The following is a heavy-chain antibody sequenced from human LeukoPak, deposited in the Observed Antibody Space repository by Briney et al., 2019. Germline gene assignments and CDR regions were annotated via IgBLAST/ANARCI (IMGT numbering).Heavy chain of an antibody. CDR3: ATTPRAAAGTGGFDY. CDR1: GGSISSYY. J-gene: IGHJ4*02. D-gene: IGHD6-13*01. CDR2: IYYSGST. Sequence: SETLSLTCTVSGGSISSYYWSWIRQPPGKGLEWIGYIYYSGSTNYNPSLKSRVTISVDTSKNQFSLKLSSVTAADTAVYYCATTPRAAAGTGGFDYWGQGTLVTVSS. V-gene: IGHV4-59*08.